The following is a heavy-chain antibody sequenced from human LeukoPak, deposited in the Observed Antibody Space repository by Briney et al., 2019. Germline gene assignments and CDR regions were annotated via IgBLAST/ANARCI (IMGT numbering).Heavy chain of an antibody. CDR2: IYYSGST. J-gene: IGHJ4*02. CDR3: ARRYYYDSSGYSFDY. Sequence: SETLSLTCTVSGGSISSYYWSWIRQPPGKGLEWIGYIYYSGSTNYNPSLKSRVTISVDTSKNQFSLKLSSVTAADTAVYYCARRYYYDSSGYSFDYWGQGTLVTVSS. D-gene: IGHD3-22*01. V-gene: IGHV4-59*01. CDR1: GGSISSYY.